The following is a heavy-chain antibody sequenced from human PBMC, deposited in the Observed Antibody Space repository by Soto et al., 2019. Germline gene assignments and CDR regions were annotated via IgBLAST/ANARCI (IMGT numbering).Heavy chain of an antibody. Sequence: TLSLPCAVSGGSISGGCFSWSWIRQPPGKGLEWIGYILHTGGTQYNPSLKSRVSMSVEKSKNQFSLHLTSVTAADTAVYYCARLQFGEGFDYWGQGALGTVSS. J-gene: IGHJ4*02. V-gene: IGHV4-30-2*01. CDR1: GGSISGGCFS. D-gene: IGHD3-10*01. CDR3: ARLQFGEGFDY. CDR2: ILHTGGT.